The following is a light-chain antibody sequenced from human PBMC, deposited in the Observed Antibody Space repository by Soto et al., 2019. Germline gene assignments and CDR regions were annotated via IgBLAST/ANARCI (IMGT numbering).Light chain of an antibody. CDR2: SAS. V-gene: IGKV1-39*01. CDR3: QQSYRTPWT. Sequence: DIQMTQSPSSLSASVGDRVTITCRASQSISSYLDWYQQKPGKAPNLLIYSASSSQGGVPSRFSGSGSGTDFTLTISSLQPEDFATYYCQQSYRTPWTLGQGTKVDIK. J-gene: IGKJ1*01. CDR1: QSISSY.